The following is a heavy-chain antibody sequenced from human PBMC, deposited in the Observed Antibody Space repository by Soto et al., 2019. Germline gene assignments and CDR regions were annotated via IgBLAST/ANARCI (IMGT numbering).Heavy chain of an antibody. CDR3: ARDLNPDYYDSSGYYAHFDY. CDR1: GYTFTSYY. CDR2: INPSGGST. D-gene: IGHD3-22*01. V-gene: IGHV1-46*01. Sequence: ASVKVSCKASGYTFTSYYMHWVRQAPGQGLEWMGIINPSGGSTSYAQKFQGRVTMTRDTSTSTVYMELSSLRSEDTAVYYCARDLNPDYYDSSGYYAHFDYWGQGTLVTVS. J-gene: IGHJ4*02.